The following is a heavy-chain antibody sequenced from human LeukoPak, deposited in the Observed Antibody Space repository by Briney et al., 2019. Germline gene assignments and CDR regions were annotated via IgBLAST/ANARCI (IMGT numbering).Heavy chain of an antibody. CDR2: ISSSSSYI. V-gene: IGHV3-21*01. Sequence: KSGVSLRLSCAASGFTFSSYAMSWVRQAPGKGLEWVSSISSSSSYISYADSVKGRFTISRDNAKNSLFLQMNNLRAEDTAVYYCARLGTALGDDWGQGTLVTVSS. D-gene: IGHD5-18*01. J-gene: IGHJ4*02. CDR3: ARLGTALGDD. CDR1: GFTFSSYA.